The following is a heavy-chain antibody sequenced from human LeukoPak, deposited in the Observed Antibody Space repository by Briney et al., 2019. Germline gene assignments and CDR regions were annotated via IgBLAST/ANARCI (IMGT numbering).Heavy chain of an antibody. CDR2: IIPIFGTA. CDR1: GGTFSSYA. CDR3: ARGMVGATLGALDY. V-gene: IGHV1-69*13. D-gene: IGHD1-26*01. J-gene: IGHJ4*02. Sequence: SVKVSCKASGGTFSSYAISWVRQAPGQGLEWMGGIIPIFGTANYAQKFQGRVTITADESTSTAYMELSSLRSEDTAVYYCARGMVGATLGALDYWGQGSLVTVSS.